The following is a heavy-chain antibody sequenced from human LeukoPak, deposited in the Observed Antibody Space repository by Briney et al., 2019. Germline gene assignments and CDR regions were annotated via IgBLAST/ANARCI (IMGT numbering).Heavy chain of an antibody. CDR2: ISYDGSNK. Sequence: PGGSLSLSCAASGFTFSSYDMHWVRQAPGKGLEWVAVISYDGSNKYYADSVKGRFTISRDNSKNTLYLQMNSLRAEDTAVYYCAKESGIVGATREDYWGQGTLVTVSS. D-gene: IGHD1-26*01. CDR3: AKESGIVGATREDY. V-gene: IGHV3-30*18. CDR1: GFTFSSYD. J-gene: IGHJ4*02.